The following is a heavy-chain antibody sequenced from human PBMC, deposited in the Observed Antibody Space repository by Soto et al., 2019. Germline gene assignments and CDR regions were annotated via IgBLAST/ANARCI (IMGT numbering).Heavy chain of an antibody. CDR2: ITRNSGGT. Sequence: SVKVACKASGYTFTCYYMHWVRQAPAQRRERTGSITRNSGGTNYEQKFQGRVPMTGDTSITKAYMEMRRLRYDDTAVYYCAREVINKGYGDVRLFDYWGKGTLVTVSS. J-gene: IGHJ4*02. CDR1: GYTFTCYY. D-gene: IGHD4-17*01. CDR3: AREVINKGYGDVRLFDY. V-gene: IGHV1-2*02.